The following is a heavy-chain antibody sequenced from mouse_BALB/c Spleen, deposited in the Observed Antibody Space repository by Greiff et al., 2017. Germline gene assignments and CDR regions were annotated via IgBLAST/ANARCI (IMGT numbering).Heavy chain of an antibody. Sequence: EVQLQQSGGGLVQPGGSLKLSCAASGFDFSRYWMSWVRQAPGKGLEWIGEINPDSSTINYTPSLKDKFIISRDNAKNTLYLQMSKVRSEDTALYYCARPLIHYYGYGFAYWGQGTLVTVSA. J-gene: IGHJ3*01. V-gene: IGHV4-1*02. CDR3: ARPLIHYYGYGFAY. D-gene: IGHD1-2*01. CDR1: GFDFSRYW. CDR2: INPDSSTI.